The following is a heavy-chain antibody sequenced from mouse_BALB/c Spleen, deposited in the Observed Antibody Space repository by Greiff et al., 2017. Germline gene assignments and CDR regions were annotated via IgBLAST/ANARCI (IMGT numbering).Heavy chain of an antibody. CDR1: GFAFSSYD. V-gene: IGHV5-12-1*01. CDR2: ISSGGGST. D-gene: IGHD1-1*01. CDR3: ARHGLYYGSSLYWYFDV. Sequence: EVKLMESGGGLVKPGGSLKLSCAASGFAFSSYDMSWVRQTPEKRLEWVAYISSGGGSTYYPDTVKGRFTISRDNAKNTLYLQMSSLKSEDTAMYYCARHGLYYGSSLYWYFDVWGAGTTVTVSS. J-gene: IGHJ1*01.